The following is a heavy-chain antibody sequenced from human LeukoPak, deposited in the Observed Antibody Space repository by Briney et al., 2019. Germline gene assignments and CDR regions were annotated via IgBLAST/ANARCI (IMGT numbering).Heavy chain of an antibody. CDR2: INHSGST. D-gene: IGHD6-6*01. CDR1: GGSFSGYY. CDR3: ARARARPGGSDY. J-gene: IGHJ4*02. Sequence: PSETQSLTCAVYGGSFSGYYWSWIRQPPGKGLEWIGEINHSGSTNYNPSLKSRVTISVDTSKNQFSLKLSSVTAADTAVYYCARARARPGGSDYWGQGTLVTVSS. V-gene: IGHV4-34*01.